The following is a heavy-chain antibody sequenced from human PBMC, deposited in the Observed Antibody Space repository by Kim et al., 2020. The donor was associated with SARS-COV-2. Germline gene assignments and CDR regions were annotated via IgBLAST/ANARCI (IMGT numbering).Heavy chain of an antibody. CDR1: GGTFSSYA. V-gene: IGHV1-69*13. CDR3: ARSGDIVVVVAADYYYYGMDV. J-gene: IGHJ6*02. Sequence: SVKVSCKASGGTFSSYAISWVRQAPGQGLEWMGGIIPIFGTANYAQKFQGRVTITADESTSTAYMELSSLRSEDTAVYYCARSGDIVVVVAADYYYYGMDVWGQGTTVTVSS. CDR2: IIPIFGTA. D-gene: IGHD2-15*01.